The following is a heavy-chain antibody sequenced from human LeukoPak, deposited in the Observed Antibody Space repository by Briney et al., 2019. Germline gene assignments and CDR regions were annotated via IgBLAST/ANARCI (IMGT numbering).Heavy chain of an antibody. CDR1: GFTFSSYG. D-gene: IGHD6-13*01. J-gene: IGHJ4*02. CDR3: TTRSQLVSFDY. CDR2: IKSKTDGGTI. Sequence: GGSLRLSCAASGFTFSSYGMSWVRQAPGKGLEWVGRIKSKTDGGTIDYAAPVQGRFTISRDDSKNMLFLQMNSLKTEDTAVYYCTTRSQLVSFDYWGQGTLVTVSS. V-gene: IGHV3-15*05.